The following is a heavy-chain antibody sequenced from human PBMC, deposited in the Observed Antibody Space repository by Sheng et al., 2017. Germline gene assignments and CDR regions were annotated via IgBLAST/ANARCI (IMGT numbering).Heavy chain of an antibody. J-gene: IGHJ6*03. CDR1: GYSINSGDY. Sequence: QVQLQESGPRLVKPSETLSLTCTVSGYSINSGDYWGWIRQPPGKGLEWVATIYHSGTTYYNPSLRSRITMSIDTSKNKLSLKVRFVTAADTAVYYCARARRGAGTSTYYYYYMDVWGQGDHGSPSP. CDR3: ARARRGAGTSTYYYYYMDV. V-gene: IGHV4-38-2*02. CDR2: IYHSGTT. D-gene: IGHD1-1*01.